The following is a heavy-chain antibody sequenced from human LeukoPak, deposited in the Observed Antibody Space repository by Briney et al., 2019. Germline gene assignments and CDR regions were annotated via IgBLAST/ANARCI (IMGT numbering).Heavy chain of an antibody. J-gene: IGHJ4*02. CDR3: ARQTPSVPAAIPPNY. CDR1: GFTFSDYY. V-gene: IGHV3-11*06. Sequence: GGSLRLSCAASGFTFSDYYMSWIRQAPGKGLEWVSSISSSSTYIYYADSVKGRFTISRDNAKSSLYLQMNSLRAGDTAVYYCARQTPSVPAAIPPNYWGQGTLVTVSS. CDR2: ISSSSTYI. D-gene: IGHD2-2*02.